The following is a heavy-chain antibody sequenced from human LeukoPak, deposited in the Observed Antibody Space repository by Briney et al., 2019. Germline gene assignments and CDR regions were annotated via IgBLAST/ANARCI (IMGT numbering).Heavy chain of an antibody. J-gene: IGHJ4*02. V-gene: IGHV3-30*02. D-gene: IGHD1-26*01. Sequence: PGGSLRLSCAASGFTFSSYGMHWVCQAPGKGLEWVAFIRYDGSNKYYADSVKGRFTISRDNSKNTLYLQMNSLRAEDTAVYYCAKESGEPYYFDYWGQGTLVTVSS. CDR1: GFTFSSYG. CDR3: AKESGEPYYFDY. CDR2: IRYDGSNK.